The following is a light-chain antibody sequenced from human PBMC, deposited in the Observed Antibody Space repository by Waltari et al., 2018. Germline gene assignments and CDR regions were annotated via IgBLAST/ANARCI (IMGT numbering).Light chain of an antibody. J-gene: IGKJ4*01. CDR3: QQRSSNWFT. Sequence: ELVLTQSPAPLSLSPGARATLSCRASQSVSSYLAWYQQKPGQAPRLLIHDASNRATGIPARFSGSGAGTDVTLTISSLEPEDFAVYYCQQRSSNWFTFGGGTKVEIK. CDR1: QSVSSY. V-gene: IGKV3-11*01. CDR2: DAS.